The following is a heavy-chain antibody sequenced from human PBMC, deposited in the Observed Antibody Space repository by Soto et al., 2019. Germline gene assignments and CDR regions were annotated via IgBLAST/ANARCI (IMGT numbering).Heavy chain of an antibody. CDR1: GYTFTSYG. D-gene: IGHD2-21*02. J-gene: IGHJ4*02. CDR2: IHPSGGGT. CDR3: ARGGHIAVVTASFDY. Sequence: ASVKVSCKASGYTFTSYGISRVRQAPGQALEWMGVIHPSGGGTTYAQKFLGRVTVTRDTSTSTVFMELSSLRSDDTAVYYCARGGHIAVVTASFDYWGQGTRVTVSS. V-gene: IGHV1-46*03.